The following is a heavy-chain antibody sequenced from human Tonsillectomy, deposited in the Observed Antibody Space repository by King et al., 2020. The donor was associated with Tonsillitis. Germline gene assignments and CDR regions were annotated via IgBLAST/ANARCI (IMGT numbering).Heavy chain of an antibody. CDR1: GGTFSSFG. J-gene: IGHJ6*02. D-gene: IGHD2-8*01. Sequence: QLVQSGAEVKKPGSSVKVSCKASGGTFSSFGISWVRQAPGQGLEWMGGIFPIFDTTNYAQKFQGRVTITADESTRTAYMELRSLRPEDTAVYYCARDRFLDPARNGYGMDVWGQGTTVTVSS. CDR2: IFPIFDTT. CDR3: ARDRFLDPARNGYGMDV. V-gene: IGHV1-69*01.